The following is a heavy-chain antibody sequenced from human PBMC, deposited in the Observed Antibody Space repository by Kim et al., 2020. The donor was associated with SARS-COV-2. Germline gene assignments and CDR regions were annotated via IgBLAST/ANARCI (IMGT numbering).Heavy chain of an antibody. J-gene: IGHJ4*02. V-gene: IGHV3-66*01. D-gene: IGHD4-17*01. CDR1: GFTVSSNF. CDR2: IYSGGAE. Sequence: GGSVRLSCAASGFTVSSNFMSWVRQAPGKGLEWVSVIYSGGAERYAESVKGRFTISRDYSKNTLYLQMNRLRVEDTAVYYCAREEDDFGANSGYFDYWGQGILVTVSS. CDR3: AREEDDFGANSGYFDY.